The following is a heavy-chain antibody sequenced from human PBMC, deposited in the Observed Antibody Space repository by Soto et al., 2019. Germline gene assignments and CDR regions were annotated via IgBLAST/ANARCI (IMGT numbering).Heavy chain of an antibody. D-gene: IGHD1-26*01. CDR2: IYPGDSDT. J-gene: IGHJ4*02. CDR3: ARHSTTRGSYDRLDY. CDR1: GYSFTSYW. Sequence: GESLKISCNGSGYSFTSYWICWVRQMPWKGLKWMGIIYPGDSDTRYSPSFQGQVTISADKSISTAYLQWSSLKASDTAMYYCARHSTTRGSYDRLDYWGQGTLVTVSS. V-gene: IGHV5-51*01.